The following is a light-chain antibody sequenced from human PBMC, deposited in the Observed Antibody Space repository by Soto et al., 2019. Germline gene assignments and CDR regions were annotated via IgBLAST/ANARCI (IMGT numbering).Light chain of an antibody. V-gene: IGKV1-39*01. CDR1: QSISSS. CDR3: QQSYSTRLMYT. J-gene: IGKJ2*01. CDR2: AAS. Sequence: DIQMTQSPSSLSASVGDSVTITCRASQSISSSLNWYQQKPGKAPKLLIYAASSLQSGVPSRFSGSGSGTDFTLTISSLQPEDFATYYCQQSYSTRLMYTFGQGTKLEIK.